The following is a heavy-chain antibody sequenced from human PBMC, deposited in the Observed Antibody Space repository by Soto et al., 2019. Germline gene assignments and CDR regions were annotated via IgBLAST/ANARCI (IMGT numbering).Heavy chain of an antibody. V-gene: IGHV3-21*01. CDR2: ISSRSDI. CDR3: AREYTAWPLAYGLDV. D-gene: IGHD2-2*02. J-gene: IGHJ6*02. CDR1: VFTFITYS. Sequence: NPGWSLRLSCVGSVFTFITYSINWVRQAPGKGLEWVSSISSRSDIYYADSVKGRFTISRDNAKNSVSLQMNSLRAEDTAVYYCAREYTAWPLAYGLDVWGQGTTVTVSS.